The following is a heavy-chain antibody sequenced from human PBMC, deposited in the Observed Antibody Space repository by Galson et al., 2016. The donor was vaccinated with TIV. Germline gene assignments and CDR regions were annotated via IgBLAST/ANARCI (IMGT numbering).Heavy chain of an antibody. CDR2: ISPYSGDT. D-gene: IGHD2-15*01. Sequence: SGYTFSNYGINWVRQAPGQGLEWMGWISPYSGDTNYPQKLRGRVTLTTDTSTSTAYMELRSLISDDTAIYFCARVPGTQVIAATGGWFDPWGQGTLVTVSS. V-gene: IGHV1-18*04. CDR1: GYTFSNYG. CDR3: ARVPGTQVIAATGGWFDP. J-gene: IGHJ5*02.